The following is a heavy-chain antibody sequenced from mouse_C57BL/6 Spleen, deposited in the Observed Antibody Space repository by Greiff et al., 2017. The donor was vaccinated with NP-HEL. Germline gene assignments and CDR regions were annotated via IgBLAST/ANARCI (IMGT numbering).Heavy chain of an antibody. J-gene: IGHJ2*01. CDR3: ARRYYGSSYPYYFDY. V-gene: IGHV1-64*01. Sequence: QVQLQQPGAELVKPGASVKLSCKASGYTFTSYWMHWVKQRPGQGLEWIGMIHPNSGSTNYNEKFKSKATLTVDKSSSTAYMQLSSLTSEDSAVYYCARRYYGSSYPYYFDYWGQGTTLTVSS. D-gene: IGHD1-1*01. CDR2: IHPNSGST. CDR1: GYTFTSYW.